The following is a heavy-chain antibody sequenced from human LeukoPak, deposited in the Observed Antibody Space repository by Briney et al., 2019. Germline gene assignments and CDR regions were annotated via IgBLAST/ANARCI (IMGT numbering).Heavy chain of an antibody. V-gene: IGHV4-34*01. CDR3: ASRGAGDGRDGYNYEFGFKTHFDY. D-gene: IGHD5-24*01. Sequence: PSETLSLTCAVYGGSFSGYYWSWIRQPPGKGLEWIGEINHSGSTNYNPSLKSRVTISVDTSKNQFSLKLSSVTAADTAVYYCASRGAGDGRDGYNYEFGFKTHFDYWGQGTLVTVSS. CDR2: INHSGST. CDR1: GGSFSGYY. J-gene: IGHJ4*02.